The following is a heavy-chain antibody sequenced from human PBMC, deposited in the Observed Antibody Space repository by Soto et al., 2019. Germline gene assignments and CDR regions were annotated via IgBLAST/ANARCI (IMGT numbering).Heavy chain of an antibody. V-gene: IGHV3-23*01. Sequence: DVQVLESGGGLVQPGGSLRLSCAPSGFTFSVSDMTWVRQAPGKGLEWVSSISISGDAAYYADSVKGRFTISRDNSKNTLYLQMSSLRAEDTAVYYCAKLVSQAYFDYWARGGLVTVSS. J-gene: IGHJ4*02. D-gene: IGHD2-15*01. CDR3: AKLVSQAYFDY. CDR1: GFTFSVSD. CDR2: ISISGDAA.